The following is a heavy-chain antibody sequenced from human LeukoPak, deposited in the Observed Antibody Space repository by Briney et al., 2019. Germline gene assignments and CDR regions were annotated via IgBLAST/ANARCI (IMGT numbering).Heavy chain of an antibody. D-gene: IGHD1-26*01. J-gene: IGHJ5*02. V-gene: IGHV1-2*02. CDR2: INPNSGGT. CDR1: GYTFTGYY. Sequence: ASVTVSCKASGYTFTGYYMHWVRQAPGQGLEWMGWINPNSGGTNYAQKFQGRVTKTRDTSISTAYMELSRLRSDDTAVYYCARDTIVGATYWFDPWGQGTLVTVSS. CDR3: ARDTIVGATYWFDP.